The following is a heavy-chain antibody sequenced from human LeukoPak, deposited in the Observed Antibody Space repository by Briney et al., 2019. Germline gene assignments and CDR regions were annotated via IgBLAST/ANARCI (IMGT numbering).Heavy chain of an antibody. CDR2: ISAYNGNT. V-gene: IGHV1-18*01. Sequence: ASVKVSCKASGYTFTSYGISWVRQAPGQGLEWMGWISAYNGNTNYAQKLQGRVTMTTDTSTSTAYMELRSLRSDDTAVYYCARDKLTLFGVVIRPNDYWGQGTLVTVSS. CDR3: ARDKLTLFGVVIRPNDY. CDR1: GYTFTSYG. J-gene: IGHJ4*02. D-gene: IGHD3-3*01.